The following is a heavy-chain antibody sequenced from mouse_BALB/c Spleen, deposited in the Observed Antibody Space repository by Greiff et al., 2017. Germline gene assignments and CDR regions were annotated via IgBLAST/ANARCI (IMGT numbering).Heavy chain of an antibody. CDR1: GYAFTNYL. V-gene: IGHV1-54*01. CDR3: ARAGTADY. Sequence: VKLQESGAELVRPGTSVKVSCKASGYAFTNYLIEWVKQRPGQGLEWIGVINPGSGGTNYNEKFKGKATLTADKSSSTAYMQLSSLTSDDSAVYFCARAGTADYWGQGTTLTVSS. J-gene: IGHJ2*01. D-gene: IGHD4-1*01. CDR2: INPGSGGT.